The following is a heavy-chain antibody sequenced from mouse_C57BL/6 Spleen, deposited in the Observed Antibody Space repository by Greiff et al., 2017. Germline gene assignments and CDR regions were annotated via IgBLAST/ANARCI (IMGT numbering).Heavy chain of an antibody. J-gene: IGHJ2*01. CDR2: INYDGSST. D-gene: IGHD2-4*01. CDR3: ARGGDYDHFDY. CDR1: GFTFSDYY. Sequence: EVMLVESEGGLVQPGSSMKLSCTASGFTFSDYYMAWVRQVPEKGLEWVANINYDGSSTYYLDSLKSRFIISRDNAKNILYLQMSSLKSEDTATYYCARGGDYDHFDYWGQGTTLTVSS. V-gene: IGHV5-16*01.